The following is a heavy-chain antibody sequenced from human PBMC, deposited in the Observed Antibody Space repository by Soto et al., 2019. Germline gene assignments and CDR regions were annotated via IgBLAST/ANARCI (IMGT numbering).Heavy chain of an antibody. CDR2: INHSGST. J-gene: IGHJ4*02. CDR3: ARGLLFDY. CDR1: GGSFSGYY. V-gene: IGHV4-34*01. D-gene: IGHD1-26*01. Sequence: QVQLQQWGAGLLKPSETLSLTCAVYGGSFSGYYWSWIRQPPGKGLEWIGEINHSGSTNYNPSLQSRVTISVDPSKNQCSLRLCSVTAADSAVYYCARGLLFDYWGQGTLVTVSS.